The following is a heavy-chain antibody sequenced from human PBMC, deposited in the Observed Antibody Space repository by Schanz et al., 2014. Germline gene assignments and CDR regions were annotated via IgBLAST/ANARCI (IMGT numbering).Heavy chain of an antibody. D-gene: IGHD3-10*01. CDR2: ISTSGTYM. J-gene: IGHJ5*01. V-gene: IGHV3-21*01. CDR1: GFAFSSFA. Sequence: EVQLVESGGGLVKPGGTLRLSCVASGFAFSSFAMTWVRQAPGRGLEWVSSISTSGTYMYIADSLKGRLTISRDDAKKSMYLQMNNLRAEDTAVYYCAKQHIVRGVIYLNWFDSWGQGTLVTVSS. CDR3: AKQHIVRGVIYLNWFDS.